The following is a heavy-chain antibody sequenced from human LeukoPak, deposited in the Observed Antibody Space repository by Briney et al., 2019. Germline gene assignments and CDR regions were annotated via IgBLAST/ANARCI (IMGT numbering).Heavy chain of an antibody. J-gene: IGHJ4*02. CDR1: EFPFSSYW. CDR2: IDGDGNIT. V-gene: IGHV3-74*01. Sequence: PGGSLRLSCAAFEFPFSSYWMLWVRQAPGKGLEWVSRIDGDGNITTYAASVKGRFTISRDNTKNILYLQMNSLRAEDTAVYFCARSQFDSWGQGTLVSVSS. CDR3: ARSQFDS.